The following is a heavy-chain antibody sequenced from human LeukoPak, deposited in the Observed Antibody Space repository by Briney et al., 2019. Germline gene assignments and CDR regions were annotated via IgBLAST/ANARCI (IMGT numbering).Heavy chain of an antibody. CDR2: ISAYNGNT. J-gene: IGHJ4*02. Sequence: GASVKVSCKASGYTFTSYGISWVRQAPGQGLEWMGWISAYNGNTNYAQKVQDRLTLTTDTSTNTAYMELRSLRSDDTAMYYCTRNKTITSAGYDYWGQGTLVTVSS. V-gene: IGHV1-18*01. CDR3: TRNKTITSAGYDY. D-gene: IGHD6-13*01. CDR1: GYTFTSYG.